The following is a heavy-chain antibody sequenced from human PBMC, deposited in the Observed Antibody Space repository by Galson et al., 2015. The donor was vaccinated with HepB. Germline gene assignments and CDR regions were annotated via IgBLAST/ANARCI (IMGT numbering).Heavy chain of an antibody. CDR3: ARRGGSSITAHGGNWFDP. Sequence: QSGAEVKQPGESLKISCKASGYNFTNFWIAWVRQKPGKGLEWIGILPPGDSTSTYSLSVQRRVTLSADKSIGAAYLQCSRLKASDTAIYYCARRGGSSITAHGGNWFDPWGQGTPVIVSS. J-gene: IGHJ5*02. V-gene: IGHV5-51*01. D-gene: IGHD1-20*01. CDR1: GYNFTNFW. CDR2: LPPGDSTS.